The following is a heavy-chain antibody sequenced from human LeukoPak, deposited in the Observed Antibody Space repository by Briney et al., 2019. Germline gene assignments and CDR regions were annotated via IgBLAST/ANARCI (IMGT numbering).Heavy chain of an antibody. J-gene: IGHJ4*02. Sequence: VASVKVSCKASGYTFTSYDINWVRQATGQGLEWMGWMNPNSGNTGYAQKFQGRVTMTRDTSISTAYMELSRLRSDDTAVYYCARDNYGGNSAVGYWGQGTLVTVSS. D-gene: IGHD4-23*01. CDR2: MNPNSGNT. V-gene: IGHV1-8*01. CDR3: ARDNYGGNSAVGY. CDR1: GYTFTSYD.